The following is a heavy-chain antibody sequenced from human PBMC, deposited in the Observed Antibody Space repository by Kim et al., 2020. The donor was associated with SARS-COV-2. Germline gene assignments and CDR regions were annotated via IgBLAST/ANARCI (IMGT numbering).Heavy chain of an antibody. Sequence: GGSLSLSCAASGFTFDDYAMPWVRQAPGKGLEWVSIISGDCGSTYYADSVKGRFTISSDNTKNSLYLQINSLSTEDTALYYCAKDLTGCYIRFYYYYGM. CDR1: GFTFDDYA. CDR3: AKDLTGCYIRFYYYYGM. V-gene: IGHV3-43*02. D-gene: IGHD3-9*01. J-gene: IGHJ6*01. CDR2: ISGDCGST.